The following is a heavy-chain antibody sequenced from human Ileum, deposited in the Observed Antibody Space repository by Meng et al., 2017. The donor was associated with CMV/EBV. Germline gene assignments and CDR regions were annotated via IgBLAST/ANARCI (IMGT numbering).Heavy chain of an antibody. D-gene: IGHD3-3*01. Sequence: ASVKVSCKASGYTFTSYDINWVRQATGQGLEWMGWMNPNSGNTGYAQKFQGRVTITRNTSISTAYMELSSLRSEDTAAYYCARSRYYDFWSGYYPTMYYFDYWGQGTLVTVSS. J-gene: IGHJ4*02. CDR2: MNPNSGNT. V-gene: IGHV1-8*03. CDR3: ARSRYYDFWSGYYPTMYYFDY. CDR1: GYTFTSYD.